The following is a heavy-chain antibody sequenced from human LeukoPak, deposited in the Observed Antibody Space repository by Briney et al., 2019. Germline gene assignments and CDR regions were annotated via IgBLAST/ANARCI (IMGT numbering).Heavy chain of an antibody. J-gene: IGHJ4*02. CDR2: ISYDGSNK. CDR1: GFTFSSYA. CDR3: ARDPTGGYSGYDFDY. D-gene: IGHD5-12*01. V-gene: IGHV3-30*04. Sequence: PGRSLRLSCAASGFTFSSYAMHGVRQAPGKGLEWGALISYDGSNKYHADSVKGRFTISRDNSKNTLYLQMNSLRGEDTAVYYCARDPTGGYSGYDFDYWGQGTLVTVSS.